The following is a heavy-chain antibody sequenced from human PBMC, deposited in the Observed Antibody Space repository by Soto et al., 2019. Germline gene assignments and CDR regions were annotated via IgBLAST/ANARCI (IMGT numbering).Heavy chain of an antibody. CDR1: CASVSSTSYY. Sequence: QLQLQESGPGLVKPSETVSLTCAVSCASVSSTSYYWAWIRQPPGRGLEWVGTSHSSGSSYYNPSLQSRVNISLDTSKNQFSLRLTSVTAPDTAVYFCARHDDIYNSFDSWGQGTLLSVYS. J-gene: IGHJ5*01. D-gene: IGHD3-9*01. V-gene: IGHV4-39*01. CDR3: ARHDDIYNSFDS. CDR2: SHSSGSS.